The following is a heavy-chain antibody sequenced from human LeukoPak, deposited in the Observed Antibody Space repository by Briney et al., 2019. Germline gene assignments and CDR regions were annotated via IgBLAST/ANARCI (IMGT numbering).Heavy chain of an antibody. J-gene: IGHJ4*02. CDR2: ISGSGDST. Sequence: SGGSLRLSCAASGFTFSNYGVSWVRQAPGKGLEWVSGISGSGDSTDYADSVKGRFTISRDNSKNTLYVQMNSLRAEDTAVYYCARGPFRLTRYHWNSEQKPADYWGQGTLVTVSS. CDR1: GFTFSNYG. D-gene: IGHD1-7*01. V-gene: IGHV3-23*01. CDR3: ARGPFRLTRYHWNSEQKPADY.